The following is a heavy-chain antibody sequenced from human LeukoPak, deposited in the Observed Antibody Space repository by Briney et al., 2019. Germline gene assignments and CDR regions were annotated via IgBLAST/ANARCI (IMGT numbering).Heavy chain of an antibody. J-gene: IGHJ4*02. CDR3: AKGSYYDSSGSFYFDY. CDR1: GFTFSDYA. V-gene: IGHV3-23*01. D-gene: IGHD3-22*01. Sequence: GGSLRLSCAASGFTFSDYAMSWARQAPGKGLEWVSGISGSGDNTYYADSVKGRFTISRDNSKNTLYVQVNSLGTEDTAAYYCAKGSYYDSSGSFYFDYWGQGTLVTVSS. CDR2: ISGSGDNT.